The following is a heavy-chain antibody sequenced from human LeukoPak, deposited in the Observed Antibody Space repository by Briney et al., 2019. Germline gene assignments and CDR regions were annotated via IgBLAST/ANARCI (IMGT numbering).Heavy chain of an antibody. CDR3: ARGGISPFDP. V-gene: IGHV4-39*01. J-gene: IGHJ5*02. D-gene: IGHD6-13*01. CDR1: GGSISSSSYY. Sequence: SETLSLTCTVSGGSISSSSYYWGWIRQPPGKGLEWIGSIYYSGSTYYNPSLKSRVTISVDTSKNQFSLKLSSVTAADTAVYYCARGGISPFDPWGQGTLVTVSS. CDR2: IYYSGST.